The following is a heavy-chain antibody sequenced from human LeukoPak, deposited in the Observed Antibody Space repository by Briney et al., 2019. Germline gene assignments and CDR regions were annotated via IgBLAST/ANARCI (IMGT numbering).Heavy chain of an antibody. V-gene: IGHV3-7*01. CDR3: ARDKRGHHY. Sequence: PGGSLRLSCAASGFSFNSYWMTWVRQAPGKGLEWVANIKEDGSEKNYVDSVEGRFTISRDYAKNSLFHQMNSLRAEDTAVYYCARDKRGHHYWGQGTLVTVSS. CDR1: GFSFNSYW. D-gene: IGHD2-15*01. J-gene: IGHJ4*02. CDR2: IKEDGSEK.